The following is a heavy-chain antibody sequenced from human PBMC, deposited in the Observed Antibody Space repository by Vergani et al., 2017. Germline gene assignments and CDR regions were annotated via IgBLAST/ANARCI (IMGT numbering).Heavy chain of an antibody. CDR1: GITFKNAW. D-gene: IGHD2-2*02. CDR2: IRSKNDGGTA. CDR3: YTDYHDY. V-gene: IGHV3-15*01. J-gene: IGHJ4*02. Sequence: EVQLVESGGGLVQPGGSLRVSCVVSGITFKNAWINWVRQAPGKGLEWIGRIRSKNDGGTADYAAPLKGRFTISRDDSKDSAFLLVNNLKTEDTAVYFCYTDYHDYWGQGTLVTVSS.